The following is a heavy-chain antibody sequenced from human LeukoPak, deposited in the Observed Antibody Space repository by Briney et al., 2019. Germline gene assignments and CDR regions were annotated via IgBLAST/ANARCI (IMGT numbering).Heavy chain of an antibody. J-gene: IGHJ4*02. CDR3: ARSPQLAFSSSWENGGFYFDY. V-gene: IGHV4-59*08. CDR2: VYYSGRT. D-gene: IGHD6-13*01. CDR1: GGYTSSYY. Sequence: SSETLSLTCTVSGGYTSSYYWSWIRQSPGKGLEWIGYVYYSGRTKYNPSLQSRVTISVDTSKNEFSLKLISVTAADTAVYYCARSPQLAFSSSWENGGFYFDYWGQGTLVTVSS.